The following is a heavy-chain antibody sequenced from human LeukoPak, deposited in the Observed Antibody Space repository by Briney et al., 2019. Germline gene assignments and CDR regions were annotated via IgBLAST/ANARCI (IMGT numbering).Heavy chain of an antibody. CDR1: GYSISSGYY. CDR3: ARDPIAGLWFVPFDY. D-gene: IGHD5-18*01. V-gene: IGHV4-38-2*02. CDR2: IYHSGST. Sequence: PSETLSLTCTVSGYSISSGYYWGWIRQPPGKGLEWIGSIYHSGSTYYNPSLKSRVNISVDTSKNQFSLKLSSVTAADTAVYYCARDPIAGLWFVPFDYWGQGTLVTVSS. J-gene: IGHJ4*02.